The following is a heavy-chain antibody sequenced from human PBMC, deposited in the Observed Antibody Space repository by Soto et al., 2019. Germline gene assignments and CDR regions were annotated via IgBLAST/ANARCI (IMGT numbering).Heavy chain of an antibody. D-gene: IGHD2-2*01. CDR3: ARVSTSRSGYYYYYGMDV. CDR2: IYYSGST. CDR1: GGSISSGDYY. J-gene: IGHJ6*02. V-gene: IGHV4-30-4*01. Sequence: SETLSLTCAVSGGSISSGDYYWSWIRQPPGKGLEWIGYIYYSGSTYYNPSLKSRVTISVDTSKNQFSLKLSSVTAADTAVYYCARVSTSRSGYYYYYGMDVWGQGTTVTVS.